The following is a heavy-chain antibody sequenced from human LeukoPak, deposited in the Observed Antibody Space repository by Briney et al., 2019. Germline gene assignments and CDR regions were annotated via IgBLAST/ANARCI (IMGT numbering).Heavy chain of an antibody. CDR2: ISSDGSTT. J-gene: IGHJ4*02. V-gene: IGHV3-74*03. D-gene: IGHD3-10*01. CDR3: ASDIGD. Sequence: GGSLRLSCAASGFALSSYWMHWVRQAPGKGLVWVSRISSDGSTTTYADSVKGRFTISRDDAKNTLYLQMNSLRAEDTAVYYCASDIGDWGQGTLVTVSS. CDR1: GFALSSYW.